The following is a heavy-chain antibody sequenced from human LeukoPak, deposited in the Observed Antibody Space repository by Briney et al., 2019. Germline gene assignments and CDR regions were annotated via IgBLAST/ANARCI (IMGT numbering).Heavy chain of an antibody. Sequence: GGSLRLSRAASGFTFDDYAMHWVRQAPGKGLEWVSGISWNSGSIGYVDSVKGRFTISRDNAKDSLYLQMNSLRAEDTALYYCAKLPGIAAAGTDYWGQGTLVTVSS. CDR3: AKLPGIAAAGTDY. V-gene: IGHV3-9*01. CDR2: ISWNSGSI. D-gene: IGHD6-13*01. J-gene: IGHJ4*02. CDR1: GFTFDDYA.